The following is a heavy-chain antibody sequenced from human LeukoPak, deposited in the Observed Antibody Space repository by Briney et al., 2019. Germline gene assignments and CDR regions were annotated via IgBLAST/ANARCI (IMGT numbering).Heavy chain of an antibody. CDR1: GYTFTVYY. CDR2: INPNSGGT. D-gene: IGHD6-13*01. Sequence: ASVKVSCKASGYTFTVYYMHWVRQAPGQGLEWMGWINPNSGGTNYAQRFQGRVTMTRDTSISTAYMELSRLRSDDTAVYYCARGYSRQNDAFDIWGQGTMVTVSS. V-gene: IGHV1-2*02. CDR3: ARGYSRQNDAFDI. J-gene: IGHJ3*02.